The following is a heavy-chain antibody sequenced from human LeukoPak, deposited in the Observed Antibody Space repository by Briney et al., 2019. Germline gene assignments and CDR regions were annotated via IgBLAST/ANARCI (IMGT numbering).Heavy chain of an antibody. CDR2: IHGSGNT. CDR1: GASISSWY. CDR3: ARDQKGIAVGKRAFDI. V-gene: IGHV4-59*12. J-gene: IGHJ3*02. Sequence: SETLSLTCTVSGASISSWYWSWIRQPPGKGLEWIGNIHGSGNTNYNPSLKSRLSMSLDTSRNQFSLQLNSVTPEDTAVYYRARDQKGIAVGKRAFDIWGQGTMVTVSS. D-gene: IGHD6-19*01.